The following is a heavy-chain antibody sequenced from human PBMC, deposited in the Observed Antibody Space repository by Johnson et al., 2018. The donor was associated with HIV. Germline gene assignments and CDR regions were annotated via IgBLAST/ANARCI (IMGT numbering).Heavy chain of an antibody. J-gene: IGHJ3*02. CDR2: ISFSESTI. CDR3: ARSWELGETAFDI. D-gene: IGHD1-26*01. V-gene: IGHV3-11*04. Sequence: QVQLVESGGGLVQPGGSLRLSCAASGFTVSSNYMSWIRQAPGKGLEWVSYISFSESTIYSADSVQGQFTISRDNAKNSLYLQMNSLRAEDTAVYYCARSWELGETAFDIWGQGTMVTVSS. CDR1: GFTVSSNY.